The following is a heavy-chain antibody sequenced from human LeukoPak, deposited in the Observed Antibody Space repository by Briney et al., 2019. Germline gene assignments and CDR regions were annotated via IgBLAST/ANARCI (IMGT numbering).Heavy chain of an antibody. CDR2: INLNSGGT. CDR1: GYTFTGYY. CDR3: ARGKTDYDILTGYGKWFDP. V-gene: IGHV1-2*02. D-gene: IGHD3-9*01. J-gene: IGHJ5*02. Sequence: ASVKVSCKASGYTFTGYYMHWVRQAPGQGLEWMGWINLNSGGTNYAQKFQGRGTMTRDTSISTAYMELSRLRSDDTAVYYCARGKTDYDILTGYGKWFDPWGQGTLVTVSS.